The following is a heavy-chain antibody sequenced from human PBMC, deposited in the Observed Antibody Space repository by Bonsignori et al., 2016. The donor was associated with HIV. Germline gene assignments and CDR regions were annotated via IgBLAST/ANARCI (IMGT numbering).Heavy chain of an antibody. V-gene: IGHV3-53*01. CDR2: TYSGGST. Sequence: GGSLRLSCAVSGFTVSSNYVSWVRQAPGKGLEWVSVTYSGGSTYYADSVKGRFTISRDSWKNTLYLQMNSLRTEDTAVFYCARHSWVSAAAPFDFWGPGTLVTVSS. CDR1: GFTVSSNY. D-gene: IGHD6-13*01. J-gene: IGHJ4*02. CDR3: ARHSWVSAAAPFDF.